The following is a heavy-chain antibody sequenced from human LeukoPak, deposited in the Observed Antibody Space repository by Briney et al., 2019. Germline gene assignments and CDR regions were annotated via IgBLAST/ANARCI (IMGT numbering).Heavy chain of an antibody. V-gene: IGHV1-58*02. Sequence: ASVKVSCKASGFTFTSSAMQWVRQARGQRLEWIGWIVVGSGNTNYAQKFQERVTITRDMSTSTAYMGLSSLRSEDTAVYYCAAHDSSTWVDAFDIWAKGQWSPSLQ. D-gene: IGHD3-22*01. J-gene: IGHJ3*02. CDR2: IVVGSGNT. CDR1: GFTFTSSA. CDR3: AAHDSSTWVDAFDI.